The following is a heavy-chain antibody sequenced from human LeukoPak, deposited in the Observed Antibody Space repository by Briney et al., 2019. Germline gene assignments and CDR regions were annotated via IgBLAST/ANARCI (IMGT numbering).Heavy chain of an antibody. V-gene: IGHV4-59*08. CDR2: IFYNEGT. J-gene: IGHJ4*02. CDR3: ARGGDSSSPFDY. Sequence: SETLSLTCTVSSGSFRTYYWSWIRQPPGKGLEWIGYIFYNEGTSYNPSLKSRVTISVDTSKNQFSLKLSSVTAADTAVYYCARGGDSSSPFDYWGQGTLVTVSS. CDR1: SGSFRTYY. D-gene: IGHD6-6*01.